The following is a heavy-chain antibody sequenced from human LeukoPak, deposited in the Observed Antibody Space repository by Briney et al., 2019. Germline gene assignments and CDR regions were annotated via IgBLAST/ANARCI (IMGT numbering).Heavy chain of an antibody. D-gene: IGHD3-22*01. CDR2: IYYSGST. CDR3: ARGPYSSDPNDY. Sequence: PSETLSLTCTVSGGSISSGGYYWSWIRQHPGKGLEWIGYIYYSGSTYYNPSLKSRVTISVDTSKNQFSLKLSSVTAADTAVYYCARGPYSSDPNDYWGQGTLVTVSS. V-gene: IGHV4-31*03. CDR1: GGSISSGGYY. J-gene: IGHJ4*02.